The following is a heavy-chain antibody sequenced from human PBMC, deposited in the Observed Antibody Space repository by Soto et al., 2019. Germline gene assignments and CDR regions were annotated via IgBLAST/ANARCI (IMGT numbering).Heavy chain of an antibody. J-gene: IGHJ4*02. CDR2: ISYDGSNK. CDR1: GFTFSSYG. V-gene: IGHV3-30*18. Sequence: QVQLVESGGGVVQPGRSLRLSCAASGFTFSSYGMHWVRQAPGKGLEWVAVISYDGSNKYYADSVKGRFTISRDNSKNTLYLQMNSLRAEDTVVYYCAKAACSCGSCRLDYWGQGTLVTVSS. CDR3: AKAACSCGSCRLDY. D-gene: IGHD2-15*01.